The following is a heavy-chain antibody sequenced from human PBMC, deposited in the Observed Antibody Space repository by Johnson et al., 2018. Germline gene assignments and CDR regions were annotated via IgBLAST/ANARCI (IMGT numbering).Heavy chain of an antibody. V-gene: IGHV3-21*01. CDR1: GFTFSSHS. Sequence: VQLVQSGGGLVKPGESLRLSCAAYGFTFSSHSMAWVRQAPGKGLEWVSSISSSSDHIYYVDSVKGRFTISRDNAESSLYLQMNSLRAEDTAVYYCARGGVIARKYDLWGHGTLVTVSS. CDR3: ARGGVIARKYDL. J-gene: IGHJ4*01. D-gene: IGHD3-10*01. CDR2: ISSSSDHI.